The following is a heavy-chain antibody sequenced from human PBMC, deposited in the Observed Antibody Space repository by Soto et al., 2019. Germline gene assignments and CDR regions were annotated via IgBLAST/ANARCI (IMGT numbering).Heavy chain of an antibody. J-gene: IGHJ4*02. D-gene: IGHD2-21*01. CDR2: ISWNSGSI. CDR1: GFTFDDYA. CDR3: AKGLNYCGGDCSAGPVDY. Sequence: PGGSLRLSCAASGFTFDDYAMHWVRQAPGKGLEWVSGISWNSGSIGYADSVKGRFTISRDNAKNSLYLQMNSLRAEDTALYYCAKGLNYCGGDCSAGPVDYWGQGTLVTVSS. V-gene: IGHV3-9*01.